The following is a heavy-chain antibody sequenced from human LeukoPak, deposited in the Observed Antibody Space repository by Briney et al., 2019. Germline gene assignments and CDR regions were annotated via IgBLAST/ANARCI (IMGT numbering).Heavy chain of an antibody. J-gene: IGHJ4*02. CDR2: INHSGST. V-gene: IGHV4-34*01. D-gene: IGHD5-24*01. Sequence: SETLSLTCAVYGGSFSGYYWSWIRQPPGKGLEWIGEINHSGSTNYNPSLKSRVTISVDTSKNQFSLKLSSVTAADTAVYYCARYGYTSGNDYWGQGTLVTVSS. CDR1: GGSFSGYY. CDR3: ARYGYTSGNDY.